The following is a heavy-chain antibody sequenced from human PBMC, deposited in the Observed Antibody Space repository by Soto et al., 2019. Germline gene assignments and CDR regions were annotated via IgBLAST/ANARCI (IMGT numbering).Heavy chain of an antibody. J-gene: IGHJ4*02. CDR1: GGSMSSNY. CDR3: VSYRGAFYFDH. Sequence: SETLSLTCTVSGGSMSSNYWSWIRQSPGKGLEWIGFVYYGGTNYSPSFESRVTMSVDTPKNQFSLELSSVTAADTAVYYCVSYRGAFYFDHWGQGALVTGSS. D-gene: IGHD4-4*01. CDR2: VYYGGT. V-gene: IGHV4-59*01.